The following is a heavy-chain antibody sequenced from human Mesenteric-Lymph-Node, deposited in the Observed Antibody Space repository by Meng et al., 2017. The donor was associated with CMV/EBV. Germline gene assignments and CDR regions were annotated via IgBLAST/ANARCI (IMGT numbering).Heavy chain of an antibody. CDR1: YA. CDR2: INTGNGHT. CDR3: ARDIRDYYGSGSYYKSEGMGDY. Sequence: YAIHWVRQAPGQRLEWMGWINTGNGHTKYLQSFQGRVTITRDTSASTVYMELNSLRPEDTAVYYCARDIRDYYGSGSYYKSEGMGDYWGQGTLVTVSS. V-gene: IGHV1-3*04. J-gene: IGHJ4*02. D-gene: IGHD3-10*01.